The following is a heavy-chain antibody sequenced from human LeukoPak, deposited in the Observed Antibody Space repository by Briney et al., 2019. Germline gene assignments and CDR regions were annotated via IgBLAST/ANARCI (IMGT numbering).Heavy chain of an antibody. V-gene: IGHV3-23*01. CDR3: AKDLGDYGDYTYEY. D-gene: IGHD4-17*01. CDR2: ISGSGGST. Sequence: GGSLRLSCAASGFTFSSYAMSWVRQAPGKGLEWVSAISGSGGSTYYADSVKGRFTISRDNSKNTLYPQMNSLRAEDTAVYYCAKDLGDYGDYTYEYWGQGTLVTVSS. CDR1: GFTFSSYA. J-gene: IGHJ4*02.